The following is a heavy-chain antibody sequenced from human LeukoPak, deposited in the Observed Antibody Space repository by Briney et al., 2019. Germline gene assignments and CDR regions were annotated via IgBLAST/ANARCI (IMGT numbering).Heavy chain of an antibody. V-gene: IGHV4-61*02. CDR3: ARAAALGLDY. Sequence: SQTLSLTCTVSGGSISSGSYYWSWVRQPAGKGLEWIGRIYTSGSTNYNPSLKSRVTISVDTSKNQFSLKLSSVTAADTAVYYCARAAALGLDYWGQGTLVTVSS. CDR2: IYTSGST. D-gene: IGHD6-13*01. CDR1: GGSISSGSYY. J-gene: IGHJ4*02.